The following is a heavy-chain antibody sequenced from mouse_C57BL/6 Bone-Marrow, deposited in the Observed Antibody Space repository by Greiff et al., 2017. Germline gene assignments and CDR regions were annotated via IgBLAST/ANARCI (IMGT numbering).Heavy chain of an antibody. CDR1: GYTFTDYE. Sequence: VQVVESGAELVRPGASVTLSCKASGYTFTDYEMHWVKQTPVHGLEWIGAIDPETGGTAYNQKFKGKAILTADKSSSTAYMELRSLTSEDSAVYYCTRADFDYGAYWGQGTLVTVSA. V-gene: IGHV1-15*01. CDR3: TRADFDYGAY. J-gene: IGHJ3*01. D-gene: IGHD2-4*01. CDR2: IDPETGGT.